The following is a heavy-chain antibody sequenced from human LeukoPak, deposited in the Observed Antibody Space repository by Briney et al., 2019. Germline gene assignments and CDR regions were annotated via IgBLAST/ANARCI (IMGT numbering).Heavy chain of an antibody. J-gene: IGHJ6*03. CDR1: GFTLRTSS. V-gene: IGHV3-23*01. Sequence: GESLSLTCAASGFTLRTSSMTWVRQAPGKGLEWVSAISGSGDITYYAASEKRRTTISRDNSKNTLLKQMNNLSADETAFYYCTIALYGSGMIGIYFYYMAAWGNGITVSVSS. D-gene: IGHD3-10*01. CDR3: TIALYGSGMIGIYFYYMAA. CDR2: ISGSGDIT.